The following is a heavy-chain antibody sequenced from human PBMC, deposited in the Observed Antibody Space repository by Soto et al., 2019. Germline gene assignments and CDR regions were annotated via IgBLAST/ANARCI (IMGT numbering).Heavy chain of an antibody. CDR2: IYYSGST. V-gene: IGHV4-31*03. D-gene: IGHD2-8*01. J-gene: IGHJ5*02. Sequence: SETLSLTCTVSGGSISSGGYYWSWIRQHPGKGLEWIGYIYYSGSTYYNPSLQSRVTISVDTSKNQFSLKLSSVTAADTAVYYCARCLHCSNGGRFDPWGQGALVTVSS. CDR1: GGSISSGGYY. CDR3: ARCLHCSNGGRFDP.